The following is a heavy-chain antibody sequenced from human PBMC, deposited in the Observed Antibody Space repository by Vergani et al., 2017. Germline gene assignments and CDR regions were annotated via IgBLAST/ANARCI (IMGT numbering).Heavy chain of an antibody. D-gene: IGHD2-15*01. CDR1: GDPFRSNKW. V-gene: IGHV4-4*03. Sequence: QVQLQESGPGLVKPPGTLSLTCAVSGDPFRSNKWWTWVRQSPGKTLEWIGGISHSGSTNYNPALKGRVTLSLDTSKNQLSQRLSSVTAADTSVYYCASDPRSYCSGCGCFSVWGAFSIWGRGTTVTVSS. CDR2: ISHSGST. J-gene: IGHJ3*02. CDR3: ASDPRSYCSGCGCFSVWGAFSI.